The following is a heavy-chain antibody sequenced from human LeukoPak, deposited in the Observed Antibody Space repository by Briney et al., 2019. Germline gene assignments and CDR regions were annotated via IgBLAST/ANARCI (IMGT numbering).Heavy chain of an antibody. Sequence: SETLSLTCTVSGGSISTYYWSWIRQPPGKGLEWIGYIYYSGSTNYNASLTNRVTISVDTSKNQFSLKLSSVTAADTAVYYCAREVGYCSGGSCYSYFDYWGQGTLVTVSS. V-gene: IGHV4-59*01. CDR1: GGSISTYY. D-gene: IGHD2-15*01. CDR3: AREVGYCSGGSCYSYFDY. J-gene: IGHJ4*02. CDR2: IYYSGST.